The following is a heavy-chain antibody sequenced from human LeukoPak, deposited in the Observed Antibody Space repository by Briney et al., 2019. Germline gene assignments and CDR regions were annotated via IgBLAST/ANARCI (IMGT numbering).Heavy chain of an antibody. CDR3: ARDYGSGSYYWYYFDY. V-gene: IGHV2-70*04. Sequence: KFYSTSLKTRLTISKDTSKNQFVLTMTNMDPVDTATYYCARDYGSGSYYWYYFDYWGQGTLVTVSS. CDR2: K. J-gene: IGHJ4*02. D-gene: IGHD3-10*01.